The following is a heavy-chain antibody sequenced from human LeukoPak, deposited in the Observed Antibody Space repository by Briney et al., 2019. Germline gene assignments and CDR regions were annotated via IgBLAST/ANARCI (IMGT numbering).Heavy chain of an antibody. D-gene: IGHD4-17*01. CDR3: AKSLGDYVVIDY. CDR1: GFTFSSYA. CDR2: ISYDGSNK. Sequence: PGGSLRLSCAASGFTFSSYAMHWVRQAPGKGLEWVAVISYDGSNKYYADSVKGRFTISRDNSKNTLYLQMNSLRAEDTAAYYCAKSLGDYVVIDYWGQGTLVTVSS. J-gene: IGHJ4*02. V-gene: IGHV3-30-3*02.